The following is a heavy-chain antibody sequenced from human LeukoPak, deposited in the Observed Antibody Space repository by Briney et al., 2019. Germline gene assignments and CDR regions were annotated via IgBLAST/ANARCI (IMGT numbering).Heavy chain of an antibody. V-gene: IGHV3-48*04. J-gene: IGHJ6*03. CDR3: ARTSGWYLNYYYYMDV. Sequence: PGGSLRLSCAASGFTFSSYSMNWVRQAPGKGLEWVSYISSSSSTIYYADSVKGRFTISRDNAKNSLYLQMDSLRAEDTAVYYCARTSGWYLNYYYYMDVWGKGTTVTVSS. D-gene: IGHD6-19*01. CDR1: GFTFSSYS. CDR2: ISSSSSTI.